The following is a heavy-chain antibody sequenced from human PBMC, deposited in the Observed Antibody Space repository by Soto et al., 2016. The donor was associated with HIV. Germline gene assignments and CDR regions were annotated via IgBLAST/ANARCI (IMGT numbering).Heavy chain of an antibody. CDR1: GFSFNNVW. J-gene: IGHJ4*02. Sequence: EVQLEESGGGLVKPGGSLRLSCAASGFSFNNVWLSWVRQAPGKGLEWLGRVKSKVDGGTIDYAAPVKDRFSISGDDPKNTVYLQMNSLKTEDTGLYYCTTVGRGTRDYWGQGTLVTVSS. D-gene: IGHD6-25*01. CDR3: TTVGRGTRDY. V-gene: IGHV3-15*01. CDR2: VKSKVDGGTI.